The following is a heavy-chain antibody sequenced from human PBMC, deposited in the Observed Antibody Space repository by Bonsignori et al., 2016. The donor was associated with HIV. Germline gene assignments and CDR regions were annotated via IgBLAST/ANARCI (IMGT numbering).Heavy chain of an antibody. J-gene: IGHJ6*03. V-gene: IGHV3-48*01. Sequence: GGSLRLSCAASGFTFSSYEMNWVRQAPGKGLEWVSYISSSSSTIYYADSVKGRFTISRDNAKNSLYLQMNSLRGEDTAVYYCARSYCGGDCYPHYYYMDVWGKGTTVTVSS. D-gene: IGHD2-21*01. CDR1: GFTFSSYE. CDR3: ARSYCGGDCYPHYYYMDV. CDR2: ISSSSSTI.